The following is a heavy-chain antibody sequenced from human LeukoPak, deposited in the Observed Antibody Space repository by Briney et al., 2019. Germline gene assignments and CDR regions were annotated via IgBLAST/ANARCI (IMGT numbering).Heavy chain of an antibody. CDR1: GFAFSSYA. CDR3: ARMAPTVARGMDV. CDR2: ISSNGRNT. J-gene: IGHJ6*02. Sequence: GGSLRLSCSASGFAFSSYAMHWVRQAPGRGLEYVSTISSNGRNTYYSASVKGRFTISRDNAKNTLYLQMNSLRAEDTAVYYCARMAPTVARGMDVWGQGTTVTVSS. V-gene: IGHV3-64*04. D-gene: IGHD2-21*01.